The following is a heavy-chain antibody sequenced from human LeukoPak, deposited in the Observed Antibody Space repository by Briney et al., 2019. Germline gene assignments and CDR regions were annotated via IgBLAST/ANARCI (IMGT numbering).Heavy chain of an antibody. D-gene: IGHD1-1*01. CDR2: IKSKTDGGTI. Sequence: GGSLRLSCAASGFTFSDAWMSWVRQAPGKGLEWVGRIKSKTDGGTIDYAAPVNGRFTISRDDSKNTLYLQMNSLRAEDTAVYYCAKRFTTGTTNWFDPWGQGTLVTVSS. CDR3: AKRFTTGTTNWFDP. V-gene: IGHV3-15*01. CDR1: GFTFSDAW. J-gene: IGHJ5*02.